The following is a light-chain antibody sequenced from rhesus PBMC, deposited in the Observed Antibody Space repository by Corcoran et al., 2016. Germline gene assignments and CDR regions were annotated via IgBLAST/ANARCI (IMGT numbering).Light chain of an antibody. V-gene: IGLV1-60*01. Sequence: QSVPTQPPSVSEAARKSVTISCSGGSSNVGTNSVSWYLHLPETAPKLLIFYNDRRASGVADRFSASKSGTSASLTISGLQTEDEGDYYCAAWDESLNGFILGSGTRLTVL. CDR1: SSNVGTNS. CDR2: YND. J-gene: IGLJ1*01. CDR3: AAWDESLNGFI.